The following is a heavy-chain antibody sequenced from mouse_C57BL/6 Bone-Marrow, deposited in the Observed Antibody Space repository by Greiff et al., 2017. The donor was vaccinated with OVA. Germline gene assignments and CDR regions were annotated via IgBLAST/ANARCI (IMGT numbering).Heavy chain of an antibody. J-gene: IGHJ3*01. CDR3: ARRGFYDYEFAY. CDR1: GYTFTSYW. V-gene: IGHV1-55*01. CDR2: IYPGSGST. Sequence: QVQLQQPGAELVKPGASVKMSCKASGYTFTSYWITWVKQRPGQGLEWIGDIYPGSGSTNYNEKFKGKATLTADKSSNTAYMELRSLTSEDSAVYFCARRGFYDYEFAYWGQGTLVTVSA. D-gene: IGHD2-4*01.